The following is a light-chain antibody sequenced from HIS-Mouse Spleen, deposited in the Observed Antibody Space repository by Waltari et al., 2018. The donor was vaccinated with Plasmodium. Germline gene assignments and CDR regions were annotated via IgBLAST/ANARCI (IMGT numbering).Light chain of an antibody. CDR1: QSVSSSY. J-gene: IGKJ1*01. CDR3: QQYGSSSWT. CDR2: GAS. Sequence: EIVLTQSPGTLSLSPGERATLSCRASQSVSSSYLAWYQQKPGQAPRLLIYGASSRATDVPDRFSGRRFGTDFTLTISRQEPEDFAVYCCQQYGSSSWTFGHGTKGEIE. V-gene: IGKV3-20*01.